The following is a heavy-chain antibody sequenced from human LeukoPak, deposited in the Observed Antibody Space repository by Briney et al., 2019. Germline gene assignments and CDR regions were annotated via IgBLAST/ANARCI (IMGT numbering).Heavy chain of an antibody. CDR2: IDHSGST. Sequence: SETLSLTCTVSGGSISSGGYYWSWIRQPPGKGLEWIGYIDHSGSTDFNPSLKSRVTISVDRSKNQFSLRMTSVTAADTAVYYCERGRTGYDTVGYYYAGAFDIWGQGTMVTVSS. V-gene: IGHV4-30-2*01. CDR1: GGSISSGGYY. D-gene: IGHD3-22*01. CDR3: ERGRTGYDTVGYYYAGAFDI. J-gene: IGHJ3*02.